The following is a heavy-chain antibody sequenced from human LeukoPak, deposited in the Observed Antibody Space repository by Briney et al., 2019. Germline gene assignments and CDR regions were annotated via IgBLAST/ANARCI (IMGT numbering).Heavy chain of an antibody. J-gene: IGHJ4*02. V-gene: IGHV4-31*03. D-gene: IGHD2-2*01. CDR2: IYYSGST. CDR3: ARAGCSSTTCFDY. CDR1: GGSISNGGYY. Sequence: SETLSLTCIVSGGSISNGGYYWSWIRQHPGKGLEWIGYIYYSGSTYYNPSLKSRITISVDTSKNQFTLKLSSVTAADTAVYYCARAGCSSTTCFDYWGQGTLVTVSS.